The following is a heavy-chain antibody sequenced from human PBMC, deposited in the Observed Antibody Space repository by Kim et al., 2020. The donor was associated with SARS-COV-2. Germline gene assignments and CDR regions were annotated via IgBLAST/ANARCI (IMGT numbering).Heavy chain of an antibody. CDR2: IYYSGST. J-gene: IGHJ5*02. Sequence: SETLSLTCTVSGGSISSSSYYWGWIRQPPGKGLEWIGSIYYSGSTYYNPSLKSRVTISVDTSKNQFSLKLSSVTAADTAVYYCARRNWGFNNWFDPWGQG. CDR1: GGSISSSSYY. D-gene: IGHD3-10*01. CDR3: ARRNWGFNNWFDP. V-gene: IGHV4-39*01.